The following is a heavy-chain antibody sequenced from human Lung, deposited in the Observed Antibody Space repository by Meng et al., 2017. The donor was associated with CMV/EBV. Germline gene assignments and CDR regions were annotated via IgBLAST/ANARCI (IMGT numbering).Heavy chain of an antibody. V-gene: IGHV4-34*01. CDR1: GGSISSYY. CDR3: ARGFQVTV. D-gene: IGHD2-21*02. Sequence: GSLRLSCTDSGGSISSYYWSWIRQPPGKGLEWIGEINHSGSTNYNPSLKSRVTISVDTSKNQFSLKLSSVTAADTAVYYCARGFQVTVWGQGTLVNVYS. J-gene: IGHJ4*02. CDR2: INHSGST.